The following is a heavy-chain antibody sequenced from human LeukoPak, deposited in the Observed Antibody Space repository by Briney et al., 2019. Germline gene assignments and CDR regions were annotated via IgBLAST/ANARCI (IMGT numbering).Heavy chain of an antibody. CDR3: AREYYDFWTGARYCMDV. CDR2: IYTSGST. CDR1: GGSISSGSYY. J-gene: IGHJ6*03. V-gene: IGHV4-61*02. Sequence: KTSETLSLTCTVSGGSISSGSYYWSWIRQPAGKGLEWIGRIYTSGSTIYNPSLKSRGTISVDTSKNQFSLKVSPVTAADTAVYYCAREYYDFWTGARYCMDVWGKGTTVTVSS. D-gene: IGHD3-3*01.